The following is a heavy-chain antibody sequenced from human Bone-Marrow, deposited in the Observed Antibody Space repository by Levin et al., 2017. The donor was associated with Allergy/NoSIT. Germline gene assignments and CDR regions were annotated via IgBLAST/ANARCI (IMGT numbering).Heavy chain of an antibody. CDR1: GGSISSGGYY. V-gene: IGHV4-31*03. Sequence: PSETLSLTCTVSGGSISSGGYYWSWIRQHPGTGLEWIGYIYYSGSTYYNPSLKSRVTISVDTSKNQFSLKLSSVTAADTAVYYCARVEEHRMTTVTTTKGGWYFDLWGRGTLVTVSS. J-gene: IGHJ2*01. CDR3: ARVEEHRMTTVTTTKGGWYFDL. CDR2: IYYSGST. D-gene: IGHD4-17*01.